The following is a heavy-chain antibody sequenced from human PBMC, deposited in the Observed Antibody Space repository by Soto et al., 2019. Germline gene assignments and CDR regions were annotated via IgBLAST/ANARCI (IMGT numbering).Heavy chain of an antibody. CDR2: ARNRAHSYST. D-gene: IGHD4-4*01. Sequence: GGSLRLSCAASGFIFGDHFMDWVRRAPGKGLEWVARARNRAHSYSTQYAASVQGRFTISRDDSKSSLYLQMNSLKTEDTAMYYCVRTNGGSNFDYWGQGIPVTVSS. CDR3: VRTNGGSNFDY. CDR1: GFIFGDHF. J-gene: IGHJ4*02. V-gene: IGHV3-72*01.